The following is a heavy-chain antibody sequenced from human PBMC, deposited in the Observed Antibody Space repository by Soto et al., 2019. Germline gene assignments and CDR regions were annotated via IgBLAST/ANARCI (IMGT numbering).Heavy chain of an antibody. Sequence: GASVKVSCKASGYTFTSYAMHWVRQAPGQRLEWMGWINAGNGNKKYSQKFKGKVTITRDKSASKANMELSSLRSEDTAVYYCARVEVCGGGSCQSPFDYWGQGTLVTVSS. V-gene: IGHV1-3*01. CDR2: INAGNGNK. D-gene: IGHD2-15*01. J-gene: IGHJ4*02. CDR1: GYTFTSYA. CDR3: ARVEVCGGGSCQSPFDY.